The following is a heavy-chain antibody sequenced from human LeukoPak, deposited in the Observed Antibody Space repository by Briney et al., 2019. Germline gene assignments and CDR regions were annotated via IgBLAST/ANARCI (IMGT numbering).Heavy chain of an antibody. V-gene: IGHV3-23*01. CDR1: GFTFSSYA. D-gene: IGHD5-24*01. CDR2: ISGSGGST. Sequence: PGGSLRLSCAASGFTFSSYAMNWVRQAPGKGLEWVSSISGSGGSTYHADSVKGRLTISRDNSKNMVYLQMSSLRVEDTAVYYCAKSRDSGYIHSAGFDYWGQGTLVTVSS. J-gene: IGHJ4*02. CDR3: AKSRDSGYIHSAGFDY.